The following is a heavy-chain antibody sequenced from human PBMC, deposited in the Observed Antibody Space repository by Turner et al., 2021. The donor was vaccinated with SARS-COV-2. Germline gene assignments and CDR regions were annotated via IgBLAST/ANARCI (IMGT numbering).Heavy chain of an antibody. CDR1: GCAISGSHYY. J-gene: IGHJ5*02. CDR2: VYNRGST. V-gene: IGHV4-39*01. Sequence: QLQLQESGPGLVKPAETLSLTCTVNGCAISGSHYYWGWIRHPPGQGLEWIGCVYNRGSTYSNPSLEIRVTISADTYKNQFSLKLISVTAADTAMYFCARQDYDFWSGYPNWLDPWGQGTLVIVSS. D-gene: IGHD3-3*01. CDR3: ARQDYDFWSGYPNWLDP.